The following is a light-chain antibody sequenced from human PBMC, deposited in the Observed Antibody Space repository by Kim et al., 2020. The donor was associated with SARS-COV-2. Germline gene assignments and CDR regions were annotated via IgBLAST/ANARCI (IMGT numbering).Light chain of an antibody. CDR2: EVS. V-gene: IGLV2-18*02. J-gene: IGLJ2*01. Sequence: GQAVTSSCTGTSSDVGSYNRVSWYQQPPGTAPKLMIYEVSNRPSGVPDRFSGSKSGNTASLTISGLQAEDEADYYCSSYTSSSTLVFGGGTKLTVL. CDR3: SSYTSSSTLV. CDR1: SSDVGSYNR.